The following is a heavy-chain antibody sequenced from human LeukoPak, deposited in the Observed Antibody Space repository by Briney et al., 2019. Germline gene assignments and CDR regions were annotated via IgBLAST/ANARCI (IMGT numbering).Heavy chain of an antibody. CDR3: AREGYSNYAGWFDP. D-gene: IGHD4-11*01. J-gene: IGHJ5*02. Sequence: EATVKVSCKASGYTFISYGITWVRQAHGQGLEWMGWISAYDGNTNFAQKFQGRISMTTDTSTGTAYMELRSLRSDDTAVYYCAREGYSNYAGWFDPWGQGTLVTVSS. CDR1: GYTFISYG. V-gene: IGHV1-18*01. CDR2: ISAYDGNT.